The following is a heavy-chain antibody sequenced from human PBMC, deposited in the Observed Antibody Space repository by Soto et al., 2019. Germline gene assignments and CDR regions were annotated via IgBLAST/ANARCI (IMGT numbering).Heavy chain of an antibody. J-gene: IGHJ6*02. V-gene: IGHV5-51*01. CDR1: GYSFTSYW. D-gene: IGHD3-10*01. CDR3: ARVRIGELLFPYYGMDV. Sequence: GESLKISCKGSGYSFTSYWIGWVRQMPGKGLEWMGIIYPGDSDTRYSPSFQGQVTISADKSISTAYLQMNSLRAEDTAVYYCARVRIGELLFPYYGMDVWGQGTTVTVSS. CDR2: IYPGDSDT.